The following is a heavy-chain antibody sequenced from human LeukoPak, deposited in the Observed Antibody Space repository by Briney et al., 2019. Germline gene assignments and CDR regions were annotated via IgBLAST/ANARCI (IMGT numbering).Heavy chain of an antibody. J-gene: IGHJ4*02. Sequence: ASVKVSCKVSGYTLTELSMHWVRQAPGKGLEWMGGFDPEDGETIYAQKFQGRVTMTEDTSTDTAYMELSSLRSEDTAVYYCATSRPPGGGLYAHHTHFDYWGQGTPVTVSS. CDR2: FDPEDGET. CDR1: GYTLTELS. D-gene: IGHD2-8*01. CDR3: ATSRPPGGGLYAHHTHFDY. V-gene: IGHV1-24*01.